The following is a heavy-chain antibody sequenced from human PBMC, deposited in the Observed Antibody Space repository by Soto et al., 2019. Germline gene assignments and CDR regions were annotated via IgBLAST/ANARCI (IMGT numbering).Heavy chain of an antibody. CDR3: ARLPWIQLWLGAFDI. CDR2: ISAYNGNT. D-gene: IGHD5-18*01. CDR1: GYTFTSYG. V-gene: IGHV1-18*01. Sequence: ASGKVSCKASGYTFTSYGISWVRQAPGQGLEWMGWISAYNGNTNYAQKLQGRVTMTTDTSTSTAYMELRSLRSDDTAVYYCARLPWIQLWLGAFDIWGQGTMVTVSS. J-gene: IGHJ3*02.